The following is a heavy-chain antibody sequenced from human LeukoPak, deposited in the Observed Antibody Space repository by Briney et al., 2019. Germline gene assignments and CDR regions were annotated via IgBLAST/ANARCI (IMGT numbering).Heavy chain of an antibody. CDR3: ARSISIAAASCFDP. V-gene: IGHV4-34*01. Sequence: SETLSLTCAVYGGSFSGYYWSWIRQPPGKGLEWIGEINHSGSTNYNPSLKSRVTISVDTSKNQFSLKLSSVTAADTAVYYCARSISIAAASCFDPWGQGTLVTVSS. D-gene: IGHD6-13*01. CDR1: GGSFSGYY. CDR2: INHSGST. J-gene: IGHJ5*02.